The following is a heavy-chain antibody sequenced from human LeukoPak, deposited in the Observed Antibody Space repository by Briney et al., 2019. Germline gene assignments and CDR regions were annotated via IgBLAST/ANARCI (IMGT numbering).Heavy chain of an antibody. CDR3: AXXXXKXETVTPRYFDN. CDR1: GYSFTSYW. V-gene: IGHV5-51*01. CDR2: VWPDDSDT. D-gene: IGHD4-11*01. Sequence: GESLKISCGASGYSFTSYWIGWVRQMPGRGLEWMGIVWPDDSDTRYSSSFRGQVTISVDKSTRTAYLQWSSLKASDTAIYYCAXXXXKXETVTPRYFDNWGQGTLVTVSS. J-gene: IGHJ4*02.